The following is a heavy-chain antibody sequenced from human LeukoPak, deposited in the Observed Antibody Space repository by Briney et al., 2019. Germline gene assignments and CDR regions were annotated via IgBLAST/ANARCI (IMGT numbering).Heavy chain of an antibody. D-gene: IGHD3-16*02. CDR2: IIPIFGTA. CDR3: ARTGDYVWGSYRLLDY. CDR1: GGTFTSYA. V-gene: IGHV1-69*05. J-gene: IGHJ4*02. Sequence: SVKVSCKASGGTFTSYAISWVRQAPGQGREGMGRIIPIFGTANYAQKFQGRVTITTDESTSTAYMELSSLRSEDTAVYYCARTGDYVWGSYRLLDYWGQGTLVTVSS.